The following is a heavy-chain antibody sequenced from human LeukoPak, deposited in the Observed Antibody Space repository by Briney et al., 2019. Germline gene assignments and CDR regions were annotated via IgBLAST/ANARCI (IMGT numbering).Heavy chain of an antibody. J-gene: IGHJ4*02. D-gene: IGHD4-17*01. Sequence: GGSLRPSCAASGFTFRNYGMSWVRQAPGKGLEWVSAISGSDGTAHYADSVKGRFTISRDNSKNTLFLQMNSLRAEDTAVYYCAKDDYGDWPPLLDYWGQGTLVTVSS. V-gene: IGHV3-23*01. CDR2: ISGSDGTA. CDR1: GFTFRNYG. CDR3: AKDDYGDWPPLLDY.